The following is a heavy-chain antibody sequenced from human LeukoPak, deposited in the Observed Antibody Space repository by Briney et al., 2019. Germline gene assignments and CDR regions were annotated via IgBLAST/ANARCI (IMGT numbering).Heavy chain of an antibody. D-gene: IGHD3-9*01. CDR1: GFTFSSYG. J-gene: IGHJ6*03. V-gene: IGHV4-4*07. CDR3: ARETDFVYYDILTGLFHYYYYMDV. Sequence: GTLRLSCAASGFTFSSYGMSWIRQPAGKGLEWIGRLDARGSTNYNPSLKSRVTISVDTSKNQFPLKLSSVTAADTAVYYCARETDFVYYDILTGLFHYYYYMDVWGTGTTVTISS. CDR2: LDARGST.